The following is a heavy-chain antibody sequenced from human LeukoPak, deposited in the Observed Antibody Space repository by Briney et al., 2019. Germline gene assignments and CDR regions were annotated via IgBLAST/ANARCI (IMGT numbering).Heavy chain of an antibody. CDR2: KYYSAKWYN. CDR1: GDTVSSNSAA. Sequence: SQTLSLTCAIYGDTVSSNSAAWNWLRQSPSRGLEWLGRKYYSAKWYNDYAVSVKSRITINPDTSKNQFALRLNSVTPEDTAVYDCARDQKQWLVRWTFDYWGQGTLVTVSS. D-gene: IGHD6-19*01. V-gene: IGHV6-1*01. J-gene: IGHJ4*02. CDR3: ARDQKQWLVRWTFDY.